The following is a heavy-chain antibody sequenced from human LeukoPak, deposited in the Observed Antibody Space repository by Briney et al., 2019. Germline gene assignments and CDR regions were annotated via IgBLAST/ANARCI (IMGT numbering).Heavy chain of an antibody. D-gene: IGHD4-23*01. V-gene: IGHV3-23*01. CDR3: AREGPRGNSQFDY. CDR2: ITTSDGNT. J-gene: IGHJ4*02. Sequence: GGSLRLSCAASGFTFSSYTMSWVRQAPGKGLEWVSTITTSDGNTYYADSVKGRLTISRDNSKDTLFLQMNSLRVEDTAVYYCAREGPRGNSQFDYWGQGTLVTVSS. CDR1: GFTFSSYT.